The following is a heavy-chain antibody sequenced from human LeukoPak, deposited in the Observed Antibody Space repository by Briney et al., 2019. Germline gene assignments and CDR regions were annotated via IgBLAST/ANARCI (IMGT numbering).Heavy chain of an antibody. CDR3: ARVWDYYGSGSYSGEGAGDY. J-gene: IGHJ4*02. Sequence: ASVKVSCKASGYTFTSYGISWVRQAPGQGLERMGWISAYNGNTNYAQKLQGRVTMTTDTSTSTAYMELRSLRSDDTAVYYCARVWDYYGSGSYSGEGAGDYWGQGTLVTVSS. D-gene: IGHD3-10*01. V-gene: IGHV1-18*04. CDR2: ISAYNGNT. CDR1: GYTFTSYG.